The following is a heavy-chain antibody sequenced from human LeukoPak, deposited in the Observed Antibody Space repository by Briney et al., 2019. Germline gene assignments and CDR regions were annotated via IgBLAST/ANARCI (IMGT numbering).Heavy chain of an antibody. J-gene: IGHJ3*02. CDR2: ISQDVSHK. V-gene: IGHV3-7*01. D-gene: IGHD2-2*01. Sequence: GGSLRLSCAASGFTFSSYWMSWVRQAPGKGLQSVAYISQDVSHKYYVDSVKGRFTISRDNAKNTLYLQMNSLRADDTALYYCATGPYAAFEMWGQGTMDTVSS. CDR3: ATGPYAAFEM. CDR1: GFTFSSYW.